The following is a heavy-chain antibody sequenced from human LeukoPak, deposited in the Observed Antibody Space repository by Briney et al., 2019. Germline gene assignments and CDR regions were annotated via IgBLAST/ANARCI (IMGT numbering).Heavy chain of an antibody. J-gene: IGHJ4*02. D-gene: IGHD3-22*01. CDR2: ITAGGDTT. V-gene: IGHV3-23*01. Sequence: PGGSLRPSCAASGFTFNSYGMHWVRQAPGKGLECVSAITAGGDTTYYADSVKGRFTISRDNSRNTLYLQLNALRAEDTAVYYCAKAYGSNGYYQLPIDFWGQGTLVTVSS. CDR3: AKAYGSNGYYQLPIDF. CDR1: GFTFNSYG.